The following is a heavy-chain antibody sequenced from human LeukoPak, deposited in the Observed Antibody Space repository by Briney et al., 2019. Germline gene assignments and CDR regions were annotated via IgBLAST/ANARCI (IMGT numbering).Heavy chain of an antibody. J-gene: IGHJ5*02. D-gene: IGHD5-18*01. CDR3: ARGRLVVDTVMVTASNWFDP. Sequence: SETLSLTCTVSGYSISSGYYWGWIQPPPGKGLEWIGSIYHSGSTYYNPSLKSRVTISVDTSKNQFSLKLSSVTAADTAVYYCARGRLVVDTVMVTASNWFDPWGQGTLVTVSS. V-gene: IGHV4-38-2*02. CDR1: GYSISSGYY. CDR2: IYHSGST.